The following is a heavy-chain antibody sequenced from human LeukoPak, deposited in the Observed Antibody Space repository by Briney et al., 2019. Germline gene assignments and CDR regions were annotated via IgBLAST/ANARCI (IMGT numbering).Heavy chain of an antibody. V-gene: IGHV3-11*01. CDR3: AREGGNWGEGYFDY. D-gene: IGHD7-27*01. CDR1: GFTFSDYY. CDR2: ISSSGDTI. J-gene: IGHJ4*02. Sequence: GGSLRLSCAASGFTFSDYYMSWIRQVPGKGLEWVSYISSSGDTIYYADSVKGRFTISRDIPENSVYLQMNSLRAEDAAVYYCAREGGNWGEGYFDYWGQGTLVTVSS.